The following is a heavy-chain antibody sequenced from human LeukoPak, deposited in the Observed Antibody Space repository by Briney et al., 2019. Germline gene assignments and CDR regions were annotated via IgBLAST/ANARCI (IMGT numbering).Heavy chain of an antibody. Sequence: PSETLSLTCTVSGGSISSSSYYWGWIRQPPGKGLEWIGSIYYSGSTYYNPSLKSRVTISVDTSKNQFSLKLSSVTAADTAVYYCARRYSCGYENWFDPWGQGTLVTVSS. D-gene: IGHD5-18*01. J-gene: IGHJ5*02. CDR1: GGSISSSSYY. CDR3: ARRYSCGYENWFDP. CDR2: IYYSGST. V-gene: IGHV4-39*01.